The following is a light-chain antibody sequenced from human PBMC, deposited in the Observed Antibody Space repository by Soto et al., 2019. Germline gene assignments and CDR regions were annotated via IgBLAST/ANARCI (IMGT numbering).Light chain of an antibody. Sequence: DIQMTQSPSTLSASVGDRVTITCRASQSIGSWLAWYQQQPGKAPKLLIYDASTLESGVPSRFSGSGSGTDFTLTISSLQFDDSATYYCQQYNSYSYTFGQGTKLEIK. CDR2: DAS. CDR1: QSIGSW. CDR3: QQYNSYSYT. J-gene: IGKJ2*01. V-gene: IGKV1-5*01.